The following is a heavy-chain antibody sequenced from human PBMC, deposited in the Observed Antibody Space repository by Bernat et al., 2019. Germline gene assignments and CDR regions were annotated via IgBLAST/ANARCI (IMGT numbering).Heavy chain of an antibody. D-gene: IGHD5-12*01. V-gene: IGHV3-15*01. CDR3: TALPDSGWIDY. CDR2: IKSKTDGGTT. CDR1: GFTFSNAW. Sequence: EVQLVESGGGLVKPGGSLRLSCAASGFTFSNAWTSWVRQAPGKGLEWVGRIKSKTDGGTTDYAAPVKGRFTISRDDSKNTLYLQMNSLKTEDTAVYYCTALPDSGWIDYWGQGTLVTVSS. J-gene: IGHJ4*02.